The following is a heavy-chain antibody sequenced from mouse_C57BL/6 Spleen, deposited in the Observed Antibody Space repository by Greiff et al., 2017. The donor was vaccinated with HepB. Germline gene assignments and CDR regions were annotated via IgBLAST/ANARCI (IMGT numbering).Heavy chain of an antibody. J-gene: IGHJ4*01. CDR2: IDPENGDT. Sequence: EVLLQQSGAELVRPGASVKLSCTASGFNIKDDYMHWVKQRPEQGLEWIGWIDPENGDTEYASKFQGKATIPADPSSNTAYLQLSSLTSEDTAVYYCTLPPYAMDYWGKGASVTVSS. CDR1: GFNIKDDY. CDR3: TLPPYAMDY. V-gene: IGHV14-4*01.